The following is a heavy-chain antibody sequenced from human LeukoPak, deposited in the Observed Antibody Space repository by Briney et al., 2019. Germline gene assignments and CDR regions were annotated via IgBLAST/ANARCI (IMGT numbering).Heavy chain of an antibody. Sequence: PGGSLRLSCVASGFVFSSAWMTWVRQAPGKGLEWVGHITNKTYGGTTDYAAPVKDGFIISRDDSKNTLYLQMNRLRTDDTAVYYCARGLCSSTACYQGPFDFWGQGMLVTVSS. J-gene: IGHJ4*02. CDR2: ITNKTYGGTT. V-gene: IGHV3-15*01. CDR3: ARGLCSSTACYQGPFDF. CDR1: GFVFSSAW. D-gene: IGHD2-2*01.